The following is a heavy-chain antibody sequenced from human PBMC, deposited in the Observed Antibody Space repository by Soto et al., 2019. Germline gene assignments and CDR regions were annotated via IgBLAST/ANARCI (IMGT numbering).Heavy chain of an antibody. CDR2: ISGSGGST. CDR1: GFTFSSYA. Sequence: GGSLRLSCAASGFTFSSYAMSWVRQAPGKGLEWVSAISGSGGSTYYADSVKGRFTISRDNSKNTLYLQMNSLRAEDTAVYYCAKDLVTIFGVVLEYYFDYSGQATLVTVSS. J-gene: IGHJ4*02. D-gene: IGHD3-3*01. CDR3: AKDLVTIFGVVLEYYFDY. V-gene: IGHV3-23*01.